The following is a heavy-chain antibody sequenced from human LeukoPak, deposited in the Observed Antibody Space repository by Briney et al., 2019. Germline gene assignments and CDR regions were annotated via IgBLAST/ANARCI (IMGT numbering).Heavy chain of an antibody. Sequence: MGIIYPGDSDTRYSPSFQGQVTISADKSISTAYLQWSSLKASDTAMYYCARRGFLEEPVDYWGQGTLVTVSS. D-gene: IGHD3-3*01. J-gene: IGHJ4*02. CDR2: IYPGDSDT. CDR3: ARRGFLEEPVDY. V-gene: IGHV5-51*01.